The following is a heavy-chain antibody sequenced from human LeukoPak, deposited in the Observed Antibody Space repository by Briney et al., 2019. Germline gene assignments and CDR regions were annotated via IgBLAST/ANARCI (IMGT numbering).Heavy chain of an antibody. D-gene: IGHD3-16*01. Sequence: GGSLRLSCAASGFTFSSYSMNWVRQAPGKGLEWVSSISSSSSYIYYADSVKGRFTISRDNAKNSLYLQMNSLRAEDTAVYYCAKDAQPRSRWFDSWGQGTLVTVSS. J-gene: IGHJ5*01. CDR2: ISSSSSYI. CDR1: GFTFSSYS. CDR3: AKDAQPRSRWFDS. V-gene: IGHV3-21*01.